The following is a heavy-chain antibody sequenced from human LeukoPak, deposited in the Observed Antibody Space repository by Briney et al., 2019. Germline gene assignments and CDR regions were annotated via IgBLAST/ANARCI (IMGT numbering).Heavy chain of an antibody. CDR1: GGSISSGSYY. V-gene: IGHV4-39*07. CDR3: ARDGVLLWFGESNWFDP. J-gene: IGHJ5*02. Sequence: SETLSLTCTVSGGSISSGSYYWGWIRQPPGKGLEWIGSIYYSGSTYYNPSLKSRVTISVDTSKNQFSLKLSSVTAADTAVYYCARDGVLLWFGESNWFDPWGQGTLVTVSS. CDR2: IYYSGST. D-gene: IGHD3-10*01.